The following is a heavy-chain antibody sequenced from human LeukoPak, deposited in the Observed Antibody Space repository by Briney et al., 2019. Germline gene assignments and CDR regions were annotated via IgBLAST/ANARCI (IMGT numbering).Heavy chain of an antibody. CDR1: GGSISSYY. J-gene: IGHJ3*02. V-gene: IGHV4-4*07. Sequence: SETLSLTCTVSGGSISSYYWSWIRQPAGKGLEWIGRIYTSGSTNYNPSLKSRVTMSVDTSKNQFSLKLSSVTAADTAVYYCARDLNYYDSSGAFDIWGQGTMVTVSS. CDR3: ARDLNYYDSSGAFDI. D-gene: IGHD3-22*01. CDR2: IYTSGST.